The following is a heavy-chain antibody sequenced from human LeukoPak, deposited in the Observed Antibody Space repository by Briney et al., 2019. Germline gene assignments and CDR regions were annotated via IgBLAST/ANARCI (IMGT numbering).Heavy chain of an antibody. J-gene: IGHJ5*02. D-gene: IGHD3-10*01. Sequence: SETLSLTCTVSSGSISTSNYYWGWVRQPPGKALEWIGNIFYSGSTYYSPSLKSRVTISLDTSKNQFSLKLSSVTAADTAIYYCARGGYYGSGNDFRFDPWGQGTLVTVSS. CDR1: SGSISTSNYY. CDR2: IFYSGST. V-gene: IGHV4-39*07. CDR3: ARGGYYGSGNDFRFDP.